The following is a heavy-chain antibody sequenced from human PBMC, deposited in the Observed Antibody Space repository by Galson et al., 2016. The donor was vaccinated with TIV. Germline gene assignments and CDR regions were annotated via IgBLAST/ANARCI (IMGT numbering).Heavy chain of an antibody. CDR2: INPNSGGT. J-gene: IGHJ2*01. D-gene: IGHD5-12*01. CDR1: GYTFTGYF. V-gene: IGHV1-2*02. Sequence: SVKVSCKASGYTFTGYFMHWVRQAPGQGLEWMGWINPNSGGTNYAQKFQGRVTMTRDTSISTAYMELSSLISDDTAMYFSARAPTLIVATIYWYFDLWGRGTLVTVSS. CDR3: ARAPTLIVATIYWYFDL.